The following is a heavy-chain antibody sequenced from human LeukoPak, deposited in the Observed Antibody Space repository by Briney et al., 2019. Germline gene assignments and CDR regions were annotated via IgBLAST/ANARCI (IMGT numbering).Heavy chain of an antibody. CDR3: TTDGPSGYSSGWYFYCFDY. D-gene: IGHD6-19*01. J-gene: IGHJ4*02. V-gene: IGHV3-15*01. CDR1: GFTSSNAW. Sequence: GGSLRLSCAASGFTSSNAWMSWVRQAPGKGLEWVGRIKSKTDGGTTDYAAPVKGRFTISRDDSKNTLYLQMNSLKTEDTAVYYCTTDGPSGYSSGWYFYCFDYWGQGTLVTVSS. CDR2: IKSKTDGGTT.